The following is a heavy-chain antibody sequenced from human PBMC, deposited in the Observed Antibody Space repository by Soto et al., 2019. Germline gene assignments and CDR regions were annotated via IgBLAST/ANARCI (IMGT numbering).Heavy chain of an antibody. V-gene: IGHV4-59*08. Sequence: QVQLQESGPGLVKPSETLSLTCTVSGGPISSYYWSWIRQPPGKGLEWIGDIHSTGSTNYNPSLKTRVIISLDTSKNQFSLKLSSVTAADTAMYYCARHYYSTSWYWFDPWGQGTLVTVSS. D-gene: IGHD6-13*01. J-gene: IGHJ5*02. CDR3: ARHYYSTSWYWFDP. CDR2: IHSTGST. CDR1: GGPISSYY.